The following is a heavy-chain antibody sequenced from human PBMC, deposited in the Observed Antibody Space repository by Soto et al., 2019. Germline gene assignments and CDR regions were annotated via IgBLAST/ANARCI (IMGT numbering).Heavy chain of an antibody. J-gene: IGHJ4*02. CDR1: GFTFSSYW. V-gene: IGHV3-64D*08. Sequence: GGSLRLSCAASGFTFSSYWMHWVRQAPGKGLEYVSAISSNGGSTYYADSVKGRFTISRDNSKNTLYLQMSSLRAEDTAVYYCVKATIGYSSSWPPFDYWGQGTLVTVSS. CDR3: VKATIGYSSSWPPFDY. D-gene: IGHD6-13*01. CDR2: ISSNGGST.